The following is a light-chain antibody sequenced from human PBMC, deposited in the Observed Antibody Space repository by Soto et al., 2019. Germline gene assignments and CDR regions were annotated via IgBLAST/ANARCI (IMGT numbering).Light chain of an antibody. CDR1: QSVPKNY. Sequence: EIVLTQSPGTLSLSPGERATLSCRASQSVPKNYLAWYQQEPGQAPRLLIYDASSRAAGIPDRFSGSGSGTDFTLTISRLEPEDFAVYYCQQCSISPLTFGGGTKVDIK. V-gene: IGKV3-20*01. CDR3: QQCSISPLT. J-gene: IGKJ4*01. CDR2: DAS.